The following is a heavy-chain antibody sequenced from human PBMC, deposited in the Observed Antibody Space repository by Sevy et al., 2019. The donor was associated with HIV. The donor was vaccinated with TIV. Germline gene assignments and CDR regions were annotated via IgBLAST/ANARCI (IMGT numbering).Heavy chain of an antibody. CDR2: ISQDGSVK. D-gene: IGHD6-13*01. V-gene: IGHV3-7*01. Sequence: GGSLRLSCAASGFTLNSYWMSWVRQAPGKGVGWVANISQDGSVKYYVDSVKGRFTISRDNARNSPYRRMNSLRAEDTELYYCVRAIAAAGSFWGQGTLVTVSS. J-gene: IGHJ4*02. CDR1: GFTLNSYW. CDR3: VRAIAAAGSF.